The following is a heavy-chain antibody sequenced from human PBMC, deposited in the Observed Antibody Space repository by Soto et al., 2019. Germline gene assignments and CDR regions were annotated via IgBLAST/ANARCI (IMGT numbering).Heavy chain of an antibody. CDR3: AKRPTVTPIYYFDY. CDR2: ISGSGGST. Sequence: GGSLRLSCAASGFTFSSYAVSWVRQAPGKGLEWVSAISGSGGSTYYADSVKGRFTISRDNSKNTLYLQMNSLRAEDTAVYYCAKRPTVTPIYYFDYWGQGTLVTVSS. CDR1: GFTFSSYA. D-gene: IGHD4-17*01. V-gene: IGHV3-23*01. J-gene: IGHJ4*02.